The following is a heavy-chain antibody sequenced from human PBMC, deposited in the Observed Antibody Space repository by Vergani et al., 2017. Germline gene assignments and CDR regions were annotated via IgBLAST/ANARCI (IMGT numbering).Heavy chain of an antibody. CDR3: AKIFDY. CDR2: TWYDGNNK. Sequence: QVQLVESGGGVVQPGRSLRLSCAASGFTFNQYGMHWVRQAPGKGLEWVAVTWYDGNNKQYADSVKGRFTISRDNSKSTLYLQMNSLRAEDTAVYYCAKIFDYWGQGTLVTVSS. V-gene: IGHV3-33*06. CDR1: GFTFNQYG. J-gene: IGHJ4*02.